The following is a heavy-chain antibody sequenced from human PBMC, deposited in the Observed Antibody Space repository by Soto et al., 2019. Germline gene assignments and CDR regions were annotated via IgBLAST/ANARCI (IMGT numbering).Heavy chain of an antibody. D-gene: IGHD1-20*01. J-gene: IGHJ6*02. V-gene: IGHV4-30-4*01. CDR3: ARDRAKWKDYYYYGMDV. CDR2: IYYGGST. Sequence: QVQLQESGPGLVKPSQTLSLTCTVSGGSISSGDDFWTWIRQPPGKGLEWIGHIYYGGSTYYNPSLKSRLTMSVDTSTNQFSLKLSSVTAADTAVYYCARDRAKWKDYYYYGMDVWGQGTTVTVSS. CDR1: GGSISSGDDF.